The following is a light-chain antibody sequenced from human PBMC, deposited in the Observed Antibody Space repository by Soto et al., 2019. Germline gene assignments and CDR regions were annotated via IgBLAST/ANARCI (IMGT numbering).Light chain of an antibody. Sequence: QSALIQPASVSGSPGQSITISCTGTRIDVGGYNFVSWYQQHPGKVPKLLIYDVTHRPSGVSNRFSASKSANTASLTISGLQAEDEADYYCSSYTSTNTLVFGGGTKLTVL. V-gene: IGLV2-14*01. CDR3: SSYTSTNTLV. J-gene: IGLJ2*01. CDR1: RIDVGGYNF. CDR2: DVT.